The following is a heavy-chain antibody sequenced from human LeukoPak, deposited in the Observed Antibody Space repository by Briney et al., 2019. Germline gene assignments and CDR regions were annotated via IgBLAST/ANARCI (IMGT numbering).Heavy chain of an antibody. D-gene: IGHD3-22*01. CDR3: ANHYYDSSGYYYASAAFDI. J-gene: IGHJ3*02. CDR1: GFAFSVYA. Sequence: GGSLRLSCAASGFAFSVYAMSWLRQPPGKGLQWVSTINANSVSTSYAASVRGRFTISRDNAKDTLYLQLNTLRAEDTAVYYCANHYYDSSGYYYASAAFDIWGQGTMVTVSS. CDR2: INANSVST. V-gene: IGHV3-23*01.